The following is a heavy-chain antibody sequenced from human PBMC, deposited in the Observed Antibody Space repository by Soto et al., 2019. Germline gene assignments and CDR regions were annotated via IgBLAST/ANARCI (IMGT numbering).Heavy chain of an antibody. CDR2: INKDGSRK. CDR3: VRELGLAY. CDR1: GFTLSNYW. D-gene: IGHD7-27*01. J-gene: IGHJ4*02. Sequence: PGGSLRLSCAASGFTLSNYWMTWVRQAPGKGLEWVANINKDGSRKNYVDSVKGRFTIARDNGQNSLSLQINSLRVEDTAVYYCVRELGLAYWGQGALGTVS. V-gene: IGHV3-7*03.